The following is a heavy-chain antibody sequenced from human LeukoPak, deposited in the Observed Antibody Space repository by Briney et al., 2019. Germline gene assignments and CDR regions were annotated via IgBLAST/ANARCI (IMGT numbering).Heavy chain of an antibody. Sequence: APVKVSCKTSGGTFNNSAISWVRQAPGQGLEWLGGIMPLFGTAGYAQKFQGRVTITKDESTGTVYLELTSLTPDDTAVYYCARDVHGDYGSGWFDPWGQGTLVSVSS. V-gene: IGHV1-69*05. CDR3: ARDVHGDYGSGWFDP. CDR2: IMPLFGTA. J-gene: IGHJ5*02. CDR1: GGTFNNSA. D-gene: IGHD4-17*01.